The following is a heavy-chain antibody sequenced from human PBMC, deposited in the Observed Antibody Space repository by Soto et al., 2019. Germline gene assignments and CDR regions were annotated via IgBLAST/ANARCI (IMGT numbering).Heavy chain of an antibody. CDR2: INGDGGST. CDR1: GFTFSSYW. V-gene: IGHV3-74*01. Sequence: EVQLVESGGGLVQTGGSLRLSCAASGFTFSSYWMHWVRQAPGKGVVWVSRINGDGGSTYYEDSVKGRFTISRDNAKNTVYLQVDSLRAEDTAVYYCARGLYLKDGQDYWGQGTLVTVSS. J-gene: IGHJ4*02. CDR3: ARGLYLKDGQDY.